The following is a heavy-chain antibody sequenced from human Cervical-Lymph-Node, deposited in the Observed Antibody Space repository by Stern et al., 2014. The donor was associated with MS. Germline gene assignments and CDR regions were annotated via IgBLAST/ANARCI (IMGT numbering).Heavy chain of an antibody. V-gene: IGHV1-46*01. D-gene: IGHD3/OR15-3a*01. J-gene: IGHJ4*02. CDR2: INPSSGTT. CDR1: GYTFTDYY. CDR3: ARGTGYSYYFDY. Sequence: MQLVESGAEVKKPGASVKVSCKASGYTFTDYYMHWVRQAPGQGLEWMGVINPSSGTTTNAQKFQGSVTMTRESSASTVYMELSSLRSEDTALYYCARGTGYSYYFDYWGQGTLVTVSS.